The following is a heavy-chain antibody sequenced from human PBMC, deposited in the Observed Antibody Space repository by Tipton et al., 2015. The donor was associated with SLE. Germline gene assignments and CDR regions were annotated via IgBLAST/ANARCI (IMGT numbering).Heavy chain of an antibody. CDR1: GGSISSDY. Sequence: TLSLTCTVSGGSISSDYWSWIRQPPGKGLELIGYIYYSGSTNYNPSLKGRVTISVDTSKTLFSLNLNSVTAADTALYYCASWVRGQQLVLFDYWGQGTLVSVSS. D-gene: IGHD6-13*01. J-gene: IGHJ4*02. V-gene: IGHV4-59*01. CDR3: ASWVRGQQLVLFDY. CDR2: IYYSGST.